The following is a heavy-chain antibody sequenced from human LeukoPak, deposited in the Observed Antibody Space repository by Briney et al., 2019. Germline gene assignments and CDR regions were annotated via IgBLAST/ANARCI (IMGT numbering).Heavy chain of an antibody. CDR1: GFTFSGSY. V-gene: IGHV3-11*01. CDR3: AREDCSSTSCYFGH. D-gene: IGHD2-2*01. CDR2: ISTSGSTI. J-gene: IGHJ5*02. Sequence: SGGSLRLSCAASGFTFSGSYMSWIRLAPGKGLEWVSYISTSGSTIYYADSVKGRFTISRDNAKNSLYLQMNSLRAEDTAVYYCAREDCSSTSCYFGHWGQGTLVTVSS.